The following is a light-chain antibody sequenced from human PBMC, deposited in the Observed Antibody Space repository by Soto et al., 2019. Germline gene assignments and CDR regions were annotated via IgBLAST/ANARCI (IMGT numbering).Light chain of an antibody. CDR1: QSVSSSY. J-gene: IGKJ4*01. V-gene: IGKV3-20*01. CDR2: GAS. CDR3: QHYGTTPLT. Sequence: EIVLTQSPGTLSLSPGERATLSCMASQSVSSSYFAWYQQKPGQAPRLLIYGASSRATGIPDRFSGSGSGTDFTLTIDRLEPEDFAVYHCQHYGTTPLTFGGGTKVDIK.